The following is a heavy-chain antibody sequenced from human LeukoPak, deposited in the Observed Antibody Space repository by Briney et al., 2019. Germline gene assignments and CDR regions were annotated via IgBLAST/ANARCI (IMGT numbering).Heavy chain of an antibody. V-gene: IGHV3-23*01. CDR2: ISGSGGST. D-gene: IGHD3-10*01. CDR3: AKDSDYYGSGSSVDY. J-gene: IGHJ4*02. CDR1: GFTFSNYD. Sequence: GGSLRLSCAASGFTFSNYDMSWVRQAPGKGLEWVSIISGSGGSTYVADSVKGRFTFSRDNSKNTLYLQMNSLRAEDTAVYYCAKDSDYYGSGSSVDYWGQGTLVTVPS.